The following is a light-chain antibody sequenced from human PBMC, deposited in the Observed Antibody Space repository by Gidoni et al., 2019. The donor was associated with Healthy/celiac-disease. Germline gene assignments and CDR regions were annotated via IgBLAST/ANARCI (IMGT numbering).Light chain of an antibody. CDR1: QSVSSSY. V-gene: IGKV3-20*01. J-gene: IGKJ2*01. CDR2: GAS. Sequence: EIVLTQSPCTLSLSPGERATLSCRASQSVSSSYLAWYQQKPGQAPRLLIYGASRRATGIPDRFSGSGSGTDFTLTISRLEPEDFAVYYCQQYGSSPPYTFGQGTKLEIK. CDR3: QQYGSSPPYT.